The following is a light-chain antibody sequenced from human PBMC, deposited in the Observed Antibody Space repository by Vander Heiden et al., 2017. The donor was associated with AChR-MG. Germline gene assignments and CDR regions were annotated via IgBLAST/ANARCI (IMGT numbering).Light chain of an antibody. J-gene: IGKJ5*01. CDR2: DAS. V-gene: IGKV1-33*01. CDR1: QDISNY. Sequence: DIQMTQSPSSLSASVGDRVTITCQASQDISNYVNWYQQKPGEAPKLLIYDASNLETGVPSRFSGSGSGTDFTFTISSLQPEDIATYYCQQDDNLPITFGQGTRLEIK. CDR3: QQDDNLPIT.